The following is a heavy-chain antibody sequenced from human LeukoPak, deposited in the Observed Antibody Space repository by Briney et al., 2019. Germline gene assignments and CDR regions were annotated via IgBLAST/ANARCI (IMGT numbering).Heavy chain of an antibody. CDR2: ISYDAAVK. CDR3: ARDFSTWYSIDY. J-gene: IGHJ4*02. D-gene: IGHD2-15*01. CDR1: GFTLRSYA. V-gene: IGHV3-30-3*01. Sequence: TGGSLRLSCAVSGFTLRSYAIHWVRQAPGEGLQWVAFISYDAAVKYYADSVRGRFTVSRDNSKNTLSLQMNSLRPEDTAVYYCARDFSTWYSIDYWGRGTLVIVSS.